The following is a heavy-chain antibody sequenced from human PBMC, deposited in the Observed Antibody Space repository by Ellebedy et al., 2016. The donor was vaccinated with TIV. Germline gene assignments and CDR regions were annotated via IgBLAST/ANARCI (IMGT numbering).Heavy chain of an antibody. CDR2: ITTSGGST. V-gene: IGHV3-23*01. CDR3: ANSYYYGSPLLNDAFDI. D-gene: IGHD3-10*01. J-gene: IGHJ3*02. CDR1: GLTFKDYA. Sequence: GGSLRLXXAASGLTFKDYAMSWVRQAPGKGLEWVSGITTSGGSTYYPDSVRGRFTISRDNSKNTLFLQMNSLRADDTAVYYCANSYYYGSPLLNDAFDIWGQGTMVTVSS.